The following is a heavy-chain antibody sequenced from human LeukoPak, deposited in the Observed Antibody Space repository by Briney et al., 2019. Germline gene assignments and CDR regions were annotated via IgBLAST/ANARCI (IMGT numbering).Heavy chain of an antibody. CDR1: GYTFTCYY. V-gene: IGHV1-2*02. CDR3: ATARDRNSVYSSFDY. Sequence: ASVKVSCKASGYTFTCYYIHWVRQAPAQGLEWMGWINPNSGGTNYAQNFQGRVTMTRDTSISKAYMELTSLRSDDTAVYYCATARDRNSVYSSFDYWGQGTLVTVSS. CDR2: INPNSGGT. D-gene: IGHD5/OR15-5a*01. J-gene: IGHJ4*02.